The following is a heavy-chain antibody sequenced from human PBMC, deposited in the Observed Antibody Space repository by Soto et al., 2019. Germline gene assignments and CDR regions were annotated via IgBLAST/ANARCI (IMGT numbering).Heavy chain of an antibody. D-gene: IGHD2-21*01. CDR3: ARFPPLDTNDY. Sequence: EVQLLESGGDLVQPGGSLRLSCAASGFTISSYAMSWVRQAPGKGLEWVSAISGSDGSTYYADSVKGRFTISRDNSQNTLYLQMNSLRAEDTAVYYCARFPPLDTNDYWGQGTLVTVSS. J-gene: IGHJ4*02. V-gene: IGHV3-23*01. CDR2: ISGSDGST. CDR1: GFTISSYA.